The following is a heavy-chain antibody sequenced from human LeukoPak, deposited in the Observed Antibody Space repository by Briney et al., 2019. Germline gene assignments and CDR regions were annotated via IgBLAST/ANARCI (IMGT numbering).Heavy chain of an antibody. CDR2: IKQDGSEK. J-gene: IGHJ4*02. CDR1: GFSFTDYW. Sequence: GGSLRLSCAVSGFSFTDYWMSWVRRAPGKGLEWVANIKQDGSEKYYVDSVKGRFTISRDNAKSSLSLQMNSLRAEDTAVYYCASRGLTRYYFPFWGQGTLVTVSS. D-gene: IGHD3-10*01. V-gene: IGHV3-7*01. CDR3: ASRGLTRYYFPF.